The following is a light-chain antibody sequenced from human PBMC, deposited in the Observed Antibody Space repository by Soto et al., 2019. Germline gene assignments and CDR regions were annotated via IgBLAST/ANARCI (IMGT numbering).Light chain of an antibody. Sequence: QSALTRPASVSGAAGQAITISCTGTSSDVGGYNYVSWYQQHPGKAPKLMIYDVRNRPSGVSNRFSGSKSVNTASLTISGLQAEDEADYYCSSYTTISTYVFGTGTKVTVL. J-gene: IGLJ1*01. CDR1: SSDVGGYNY. V-gene: IGLV2-14*01. CDR2: DVR. CDR3: SSYTTISTYV.